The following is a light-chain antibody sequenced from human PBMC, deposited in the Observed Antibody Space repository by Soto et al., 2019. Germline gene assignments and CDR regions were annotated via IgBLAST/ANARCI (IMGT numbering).Light chain of an antibody. CDR3: CSYAGSSTV. Sequence: QSALTHPASVSGSLGQSIIISCTGTSSDVGSYNLVSWYQQHPGKAPKLMIYEGSKRPSGVSNRFSGSKSGNTASLTISGLQAEDEADYYCCSYAGSSTVFGGVTKLTVL. CDR2: EGS. V-gene: IGLV2-23*01. J-gene: IGLJ2*01. CDR1: SSDVGSYNL.